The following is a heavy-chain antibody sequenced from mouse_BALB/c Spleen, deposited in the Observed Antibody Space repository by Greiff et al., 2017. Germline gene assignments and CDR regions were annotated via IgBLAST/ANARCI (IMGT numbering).Heavy chain of an antibody. CDR1: GYTFTEYT. J-gene: IGHJ4*01. CDR3: ALYDPNFDYAMDY. Sequence: VKLMESGAELVKPGASVKLSCKASGYTFTEYTIHWVKQRSGQGLEWIGWFYPGSGSIKYNEKFKDKATLTADKSSSTVYMELSRLTSEDSAVYYCALYDPNFDYAMDYWGQGTSVTVSS. CDR2: FYPGSGSI. D-gene: IGHD2-3*01. V-gene: IGHV1-62-2*01.